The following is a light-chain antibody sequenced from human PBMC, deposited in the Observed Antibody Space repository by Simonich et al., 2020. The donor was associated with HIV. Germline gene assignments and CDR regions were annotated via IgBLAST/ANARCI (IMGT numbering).Light chain of an antibody. CDR1: QSLLHSNGYNY. CDR3: MQALQTPLT. CDR2: LSS. J-gene: IGKJ4*01. V-gene: IGKV2-28*01. Sequence: DIVMTQSPLSLPVTPGEPASISCRSSQSLLHSNGYNYLDWYLQKPGQSPQLLIYLSSTRAAGVPDRFSGSGSGTDFTLEISRVEAEDVGVYYCMQALQTPLTFGGGTKVEIK.